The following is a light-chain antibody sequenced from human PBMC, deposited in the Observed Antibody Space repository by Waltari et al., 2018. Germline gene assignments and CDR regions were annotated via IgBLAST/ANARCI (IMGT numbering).Light chain of an antibody. CDR3: QQSYSTPRT. CDR2: AAS. J-gene: IGKJ1*01. Sequence: DLQMTQSPSSLSASVGHRVTITCRTSQSISSYLNWYQQIPGKAPKLLIYAASSVQSVVPSRFSGSGSRTDFTLTISSLQPEDFATYYCQQSYSTPRTFGQGTKVEIK. V-gene: IGKV1-39*01. CDR1: QSISSY.